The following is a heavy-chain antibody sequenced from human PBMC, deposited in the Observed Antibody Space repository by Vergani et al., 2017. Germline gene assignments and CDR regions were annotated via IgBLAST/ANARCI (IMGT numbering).Heavy chain of an antibody. D-gene: IGHD3-22*01. V-gene: IGHV3-48*04. CDR3: AKDSGYYYDSSGYFDY. Sequence: VQLVESGGGVVQPGRSLRLSCAASGFTFSGSAMHWVRQASGKGLEWVSYISSSSSTIYYADSVKGRFTISRDNAKNSLYLQMNSLRAEDTAVYYCAKDSGYYYDSSGYFDYWGQGTLVTVSS. CDR2: ISSSSSTI. CDR1: GFTFSGSA. J-gene: IGHJ4*02.